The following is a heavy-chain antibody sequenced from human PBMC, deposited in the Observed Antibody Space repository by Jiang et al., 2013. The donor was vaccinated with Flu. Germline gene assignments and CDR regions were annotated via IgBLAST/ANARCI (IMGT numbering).Heavy chain of an antibody. CDR3: ARGLRWQHSWYFDL. CDR2: VYYSGST. V-gene: IGHV4-31*03. CDR1: GVSISSDGHY. Sequence: SGSGLVKPSQTLSLTCTVSGVSISSDGHYWTWVRQHPGKGLEWVGYVYYSGSTSYNPSLKSRLTISLDTPTNQFSLRLSSVTAADTAVYYCARGLRWQHSWYFDLWGRGTLVDVSS. J-gene: IGHJ2*01. D-gene: IGHD5-24*01.